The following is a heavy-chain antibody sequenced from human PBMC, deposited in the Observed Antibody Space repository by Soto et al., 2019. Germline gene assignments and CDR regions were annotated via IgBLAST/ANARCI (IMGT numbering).Heavy chain of an antibody. Sequence: QVQLVESGGGLVKPGGSLRLSCEASGFTFSDYYMSWIRQAPGKGLEYISYISSGGSFIYYADSVKGRFTISRDTAKMSLYLQMNSLRAEDTALYYCARHRYYEGSVPGYGMDVWGQGTTVTVSS. CDR2: ISSGGSFI. J-gene: IGHJ6*02. CDR1: GFTFSDYY. V-gene: IGHV3-11*01. CDR3: ARHRYYEGSVPGYGMDV. D-gene: IGHD3-16*01.